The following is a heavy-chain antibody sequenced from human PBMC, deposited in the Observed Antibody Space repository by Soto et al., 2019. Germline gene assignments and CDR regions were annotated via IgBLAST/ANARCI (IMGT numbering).Heavy chain of an antibody. J-gene: IGHJ4*02. D-gene: IGHD4-17*01. Sequence: SYTLSLTCTVSGGSISSYYWSWIRQPPGKGLEWIGYIYYSGSTNYNPSLKSRVTISVDTSKNQFSLKLSSVTAADTAVYYCARERDYGGVFDYWGQGTLVTVSS. CDR2: IYYSGST. V-gene: IGHV4-59*01. CDR3: ARERDYGGVFDY. CDR1: GGSISSYY.